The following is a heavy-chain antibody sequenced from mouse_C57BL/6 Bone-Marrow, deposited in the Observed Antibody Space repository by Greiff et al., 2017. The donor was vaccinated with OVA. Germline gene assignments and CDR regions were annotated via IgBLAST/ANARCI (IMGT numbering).Heavy chain of an antibody. CDR3: TTWITTVVDYFDY. Sequence: EVQLQQSGAELVRPGASVKLSCTASGFNINDDYMHWVKQRPEQGLEWIGWIDPENGDTEYASKFQGKATITADTSSNTAYLQLSSLTSEDTAVYYCTTWITTVVDYFDYWGQGTTLTVSS. D-gene: IGHD1-1*01. CDR2: IDPENGDT. V-gene: IGHV14-4*01. CDR1: GFNINDDY. J-gene: IGHJ2*01.